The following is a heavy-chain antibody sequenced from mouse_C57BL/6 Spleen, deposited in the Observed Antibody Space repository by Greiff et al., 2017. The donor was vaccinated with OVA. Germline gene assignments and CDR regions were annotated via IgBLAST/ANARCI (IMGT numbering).Heavy chain of an antibody. CDR1: GYTFTSYW. CDR3: TRDWDGGYYVDY. J-gene: IGHJ2*01. D-gene: IGHD4-1*01. Sequence: VQLQQSGTVLARPGASVKMSCKTSGYTFTSYWMHWVKQRPGQGLDWIGAIYPGNSDTSYNQKFKGKAKLTAVPSASTAYMEISSLTNEDSAVDYYTRDWDGGYYVDYWGQGTTLTVSS. V-gene: IGHV1-5*01. CDR2: IYPGNSDT.